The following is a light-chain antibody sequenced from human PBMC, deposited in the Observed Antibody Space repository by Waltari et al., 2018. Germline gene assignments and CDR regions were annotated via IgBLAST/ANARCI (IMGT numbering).Light chain of an antibody. CDR2: GAS. CDR3: QQYGSSPMT. J-gene: IGKJ1*01. Sequence: EIVLTQSPGTLSLSPGERATLSCRASQSVSSSYLAWYQQKPGQAPRLLIYGASSRSTGIPDRFSGIGSGTDFTLTISRLEPEDFAVYYCQQYGSSPMTFGQGTKVEIK. V-gene: IGKV3-20*01. CDR1: QSVSSSY.